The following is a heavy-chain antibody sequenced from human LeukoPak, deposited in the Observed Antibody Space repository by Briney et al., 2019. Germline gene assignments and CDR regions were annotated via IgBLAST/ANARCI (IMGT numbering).Heavy chain of an antibody. Sequence: ASVKVSCKASGYTFTGYYMHWVRQAPGQGLGWMGWINPNSGGTNYAQKFQGWVTMTRDTSISTAYMELSRLRSDDTAVYYCARLLLKAAAVDYWGQGTLVTVSS. CDR1: GYTFTGYY. D-gene: IGHD6-13*01. V-gene: IGHV1-2*04. J-gene: IGHJ4*02. CDR3: ARLLLKAAAVDY. CDR2: INPNSGGT.